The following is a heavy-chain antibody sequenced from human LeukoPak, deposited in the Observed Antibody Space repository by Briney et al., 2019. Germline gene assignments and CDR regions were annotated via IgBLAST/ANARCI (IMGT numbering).Heavy chain of an antibody. CDR1: GGTFSSYA. CDR2: IIPILGIA. V-gene: IGHV1-69*04. CDR3: ARDKIPYCGGDCYTYYYYGMDV. Sequence: GASVKVSCKASGGTFSSYAISWVRQAPGQGLEWMGRIIPILGIANYAQKFQGRVTITADKSTSTAYMELSSLRSEDTAVYYCARDKIPYCGGDCYTYYYYGMDVWGQGTTVTVSS. D-gene: IGHD2-21*02. J-gene: IGHJ6*02.